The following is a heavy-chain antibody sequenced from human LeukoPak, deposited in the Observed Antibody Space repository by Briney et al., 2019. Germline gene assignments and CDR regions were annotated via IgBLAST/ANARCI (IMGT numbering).Heavy chain of an antibody. CDR2: IDTSSSTM. CDR1: AFTFSDYS. CDR3: AREDDSWGPNNLDL. J-gene: IGHJ3*01. D-gene: IGHD7-27*01. Sequence: GGSLRLSCAASAFTFSDYSMNWVRQAPGKGLEWISYIDTSSSTMYYADSVMGRFTISRDNAKESLYLQMDSLRDEDTAVYYCAREDDSWGPNNLDLWGQGTMVTVSS. V-gene: IGHV3-48*02.